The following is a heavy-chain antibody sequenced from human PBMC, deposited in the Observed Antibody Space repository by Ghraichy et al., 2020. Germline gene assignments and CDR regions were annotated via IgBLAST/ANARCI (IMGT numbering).Heavy chain of an antibody. V-gene: IGHV4-4*07. CDR2: IYASGIT. CDR1: GGSFNAYY. CDR3: ARDPRQLVHDDFDV. D-gene: IGHD1-1*01. J-gene: IGHJ3*01. Sequence: SETLYLTCAVSGGSFNAYYWSWIRQPAGNGLEWIGRIYASGITNYNPSLKSRVTMSVDTTKNQFSLRLSSLTDADTAVYYCARDPRQLVHDDFDVWGQGTMVTVSS.